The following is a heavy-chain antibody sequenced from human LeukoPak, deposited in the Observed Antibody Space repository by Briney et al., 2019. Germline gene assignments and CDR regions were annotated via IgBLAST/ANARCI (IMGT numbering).Heavy chain of an antibody. Sequence: PGGSLRLSCAASGFSFSDHYMTWVRQAPGKGLEWLSYISGSGSDIDYAGSVKGRFTLSRDNAKNSLFLQMNLLRAEDTAFYYWAGGAGRSGSDYWGQGTLVTVSS. CDR3: AGGAGRSGSDY. CDR2: ISGSGSDI. J-gene: IGHJ4*02. CDR1: GFSFSDHY. V-gene: IGHV3-11*01. D-gene: IGHD6-19*01.